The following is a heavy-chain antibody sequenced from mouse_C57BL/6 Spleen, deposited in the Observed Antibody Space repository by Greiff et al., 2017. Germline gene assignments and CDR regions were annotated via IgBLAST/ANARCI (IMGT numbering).Heavy chain of an antibody. CDR3: ERHWDGYFEV. CDR2: IYPGDGDT. J-gene: IGHJ1*03. CDR1: GYAFSSSW. V-gene: IGHV1-82*01. Sequence: QVQLQQSGPELVKPGASVKISCKASGYAFSSSWMNWVKQRPGKGLEWIGRIYPGDGDTNYNGKFKGKATLTADKSSSTAYMQLSSLTSEDSAVYFCERHWDGYFEVWGTGTTVTVSS. D-gene: IGHD4-1*01.